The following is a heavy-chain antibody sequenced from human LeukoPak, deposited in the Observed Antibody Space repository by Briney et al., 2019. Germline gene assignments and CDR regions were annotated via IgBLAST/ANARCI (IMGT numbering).Heavy chain of an antibody. V-gene: IGHV1-69*01. CDR2: IIPIFGTA. D-gene: IGHD3-22*01. CDR1: GGTFSSYA. J-gene: IGHJ6*03. Sequence: SVKASCKASGGTFSSYAISWVRQAPGQGLEWMGGIIPIFGTANYAQKFQGRVTITADESTSTAYMELSSLRSEDTAVYYCARDRGSSGYYPGYYYYMDVWGKGTTVTVSS. CDR3: ARDRGSSGYYPGYYYYMDV.